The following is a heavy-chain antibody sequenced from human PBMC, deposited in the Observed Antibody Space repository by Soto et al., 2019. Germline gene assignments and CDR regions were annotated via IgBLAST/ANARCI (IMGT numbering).Heavy chain of an antibody. D-gene: IGHD2-21*02. V-gene: IGHV4-39*07. CDR2: IYHSGST. Sequence: SETLSLTCTVSGGSISSSSYYWGWIRQPPGKGLEWIGYIYHSGSTYYNPSLKSRVTISVDTSKNQFSLKLNSVTAADTAVYYCARDLWGYCGTDCYPLDVWGQGTTVTVS. CDR1: GGSISSSSYY. CDR3: ARDLWGYCGTDCYPLDV. J-gene: IGHJ6*02.